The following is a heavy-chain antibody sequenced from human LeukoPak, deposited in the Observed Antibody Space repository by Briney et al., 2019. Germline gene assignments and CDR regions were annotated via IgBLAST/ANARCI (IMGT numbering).Heavy chain of an antibody. D-gene: IGHD3-22*01. CDR2: IYSGGST. Sequence: PGGSLRLSCAASGFTVSSNYMSWVRQAPGKGLEWVSVIYSGGSTYYADSVKGRFTTSRHNSKNTLYLQMNSLRAEDTAVYYCARDPYYYDSSGYYVWGQGTLVTVSS. CDR3: ARDPYYYDSSGYYV. V-gene: IGHV3-53*04. CDR1: GFTVSSNY. J-gene: IGHJ4*02.